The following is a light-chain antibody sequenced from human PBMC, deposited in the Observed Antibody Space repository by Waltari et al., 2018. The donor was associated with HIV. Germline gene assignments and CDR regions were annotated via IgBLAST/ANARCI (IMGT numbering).Light chain of an antibody. CDR1: SSDVCGYNY. CDR3: SSYTSSSALYVV. Sequence: QSALTQPASVSGSPGQSITISCTGTSSDVCGYNYVSWYQQHPGKAPKLMIYDVSNRPSGVSNRFSGSKSGNTASLTISGLQAEDEADYYCSSYTSSSALYVVFGGGTKLTVL. CDR2: DVS. V-gene: IGLV2-14*03. J-gene: IGLJ2*01.